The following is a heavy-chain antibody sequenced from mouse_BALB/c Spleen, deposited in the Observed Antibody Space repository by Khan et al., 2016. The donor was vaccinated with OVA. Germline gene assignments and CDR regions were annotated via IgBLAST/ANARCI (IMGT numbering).Heavy chain of an antibody. J-gene: IGHJ2*01. Sequence: EVELVESGPGLVKPSPSLSLTCTVTGYSITSDYAWNWIRQFPGNKLEWMGHISYSGNTKYNPSLKNRISVTRDTSKNQIFLQLNSVTAEDTATYYGARVYGGDFDYWGQGTTLTVSS. D-gene: IGHD1-1*02. CDR1: GYSITSDYA. V-gene: IGHV3-2*02. CDR2: ISYSGNT. CDR3: ARVYGGDFDY.